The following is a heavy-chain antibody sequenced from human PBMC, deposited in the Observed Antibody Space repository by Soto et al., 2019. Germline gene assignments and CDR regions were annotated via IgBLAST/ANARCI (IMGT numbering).Heavy chain of an antibody. CDR2: IIPIFGTA. Sequence: QVQLVQSGAEVTKPGSSVKVSSKASGGTFSSYAISWVRQAPGQGLEWMGGIIPIFGTANYAQKFQGRVTITADESTSTAYMELSSLRSEDTAVYYCASHGITGTWVYYYGMDVWVQGTTVTVSS. J-gene: IGHJ6*02. V-gene: IGHV1-69*12. CDR3: ASHGITGTWVYYYGMDV. CDR1: GGTFSSYA. D-gene: IGHD1-7*01.